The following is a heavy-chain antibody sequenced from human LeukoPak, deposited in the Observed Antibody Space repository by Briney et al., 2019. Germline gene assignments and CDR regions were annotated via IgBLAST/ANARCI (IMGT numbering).Heavy chain of an antibody. D-gene: IGHD3-22*01. CDR3: ASFLYYYDSSGYFDY. J-gene: IGHJ4*02. V-gene: IGHV5-51*01. CDR1: GSSFTSYW. Sequence: GESLKISCKGSGSSFTSYWIAWARQLPGKGLEWMGIIYPGDSDTRYSPSFQGQVTISADKSISTAYLQWSSLKASDTAMYYCASFLYYYDSSGYFDYWGQGTLVTVSS. CDR2: IYPGDSDT.